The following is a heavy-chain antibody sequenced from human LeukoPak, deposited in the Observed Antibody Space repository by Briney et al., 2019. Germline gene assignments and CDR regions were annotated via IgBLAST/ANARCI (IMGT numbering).Heavy chain of an antibody. V-gene: IGHV4-61*01. D-gene: IGHD1-26*01. CDR2: IYNGVNT. CDR1: GASVSSASY. CDR3: ARSRAFNSGAFDP. Sequence: SETLSLTCTVSGASVSSASYWTWIRQPPGKGVEWIAHIYNGVNTNYNPSLKRRVTISVDTSKNQFSLRLNSVTAADTAVYYCARSRAFNSGAFDPWGQGSLVTVSS. J-gene: IGHJ5*02.